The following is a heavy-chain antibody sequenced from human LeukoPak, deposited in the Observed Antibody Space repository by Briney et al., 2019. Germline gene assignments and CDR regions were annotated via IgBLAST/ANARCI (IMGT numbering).Heavy chain of an antibody. CDR1: GYTFTNYR. CDR2: ISTYNGNT. CDR3: ARDWDPYGDSASCFDY. V-gene: IGHV1-18*01. Sequence: ASVKVSCKASGYTFTNYRSSWVRQAPGQGLEWMGWISTYNGNTNYAQNLQGRVTMTTDTSTSTAYMELRSLRSDDTAVYYCARDWDPYGDSASCFDYWGQGTLVTVSS. D-gene: IGHD4-17*01. J-gene: IGHJ4*02.